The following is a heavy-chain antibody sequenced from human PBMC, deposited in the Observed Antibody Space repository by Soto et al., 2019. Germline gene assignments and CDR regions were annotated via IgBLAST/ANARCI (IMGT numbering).Heavy chain of an antibody. CDR1: GGSFSGYY. CDR3: ARGFGYSSGWHPYNWFDP. Sequence: SETLSLTCAVYGGSFSGYYWSWIRQPPGKGLEWIGEINHSGSTNYNPSLKSRVTISVDTSKNQFSLKLSSVTAADTAVYYCARGFGYSSGWHPYNWFDPWGQGTLVTVSS. V-gene: IGHV4-34*01. CDR2: INHSGST. J-gene: IGHJ5*02. D-gene: IGHD6-19*01.